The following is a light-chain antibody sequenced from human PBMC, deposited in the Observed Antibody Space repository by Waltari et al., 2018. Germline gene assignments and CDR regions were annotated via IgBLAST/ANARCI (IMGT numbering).Light chain of an antibody. Sequence: QSVLTQPPSASGTPGQRVTISCSGSSSNIGGNTVNCYQQLPGTAPKLLIHSNKQRPSGVPDRFSGSKSGTSAALAISGLQSEDEAEYYCAAWDDSLNGWVFGGGTKLTVL. CDR2: SNK. CDR3: AAWDDSLNGWV. CDR1: SSNIGGNT. V-gene: IGLV1-44*01. J-gene: IGLJ3*02.